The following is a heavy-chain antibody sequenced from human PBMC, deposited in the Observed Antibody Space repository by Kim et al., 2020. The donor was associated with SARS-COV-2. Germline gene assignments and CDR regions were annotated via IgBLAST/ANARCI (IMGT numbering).Heavy chain of an antibody. D-gene: IGHD3-22*01. J-gene: IGHJ4*02. V-gene: IGHV3-11*06. Sequence: GRFTISRDNAKNSLYLQMNSLRAEDTAVYYCARDSLVEGATMIVVLPFDYWGQGTLVTVSS. CDR3: ARDSLVEGATMIVVLPFDY.